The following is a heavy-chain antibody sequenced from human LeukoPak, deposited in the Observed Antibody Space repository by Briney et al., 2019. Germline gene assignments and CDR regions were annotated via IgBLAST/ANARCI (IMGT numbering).Heavy chain of an antibody. J-gene: IGHJ3*02. D-gene: IGHD3-22*01. Sequence: SVKVSCKASGGTFSSYAISWVRQAPGQGLEWMGGIIPIFGTANYAQKFQGRVTITTDESTSTAYMELSSLRSDDTAVYYCARATYYYDSSGYHEAFDIWGQGTMVTVSS. CDR2: IIPIFGTA. V-gene: IGHV1-69*05. CDR1: GGTFSSYA. CDR3: ARATYYYDSSGYHEAFDI.